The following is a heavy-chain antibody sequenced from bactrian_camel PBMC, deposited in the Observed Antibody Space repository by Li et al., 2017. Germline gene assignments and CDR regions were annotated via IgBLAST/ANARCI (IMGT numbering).Heavy chain of an antibody. D-gene: IGHD3*01. Sequence: DVQLVESGGGSVQTGGSLGLSCAASGNTDRRGCMGWFRQAPRKGLEWISGINSGGETTYYSDSVKGRFTISRDNNENTVRLQMDGLKPEDTAMYYCAADPSPCVLFPTGFAYAYWGQGTQVTVS. CDR2: INSGGETT. V-gene: IGHV3S40*01. CDR3: AADPSPCVLFPTGFAYAY. CDR1: GNTDRRGC. J-gene: IGHJ4*01.